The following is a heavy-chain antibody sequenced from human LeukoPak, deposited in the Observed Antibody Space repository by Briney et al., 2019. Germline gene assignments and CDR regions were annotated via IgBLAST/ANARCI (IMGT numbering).Heavy chain of an antibody. D-gene: IGHD3-10*01. CDR2: IYHSGGT. CDR3: ARRAADEAMIRGANPYFDY. Sequence: KSSETLSLTCAVSGYSICSGYYWGWLRQPPGKGLEWIGSIYHSGGTYYNASLKSRVIISVDTSKNQFSLKLSSVTAADTAVYYCARRAADEAMIRGANPYFDYWGQGTLVTVSS. V-gene: IGHV4-38-2*01. CDR1: GYSICSGYY. J-gene: IGHJ4*02.